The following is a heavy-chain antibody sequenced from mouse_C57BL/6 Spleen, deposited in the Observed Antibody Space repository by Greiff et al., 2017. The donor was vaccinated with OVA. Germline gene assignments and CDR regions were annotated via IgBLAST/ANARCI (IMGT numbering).Heavy chain of an antibody. CDR3: ASGYYYGSSRYWYFDV. D-gene: IGHD1-1*01. CDR2: IHPNSGST. CDR1: GYTFTSYW. V-gene: IGHV1-64*01. J-gene: IGHJ1*03. Sequence: QVQLQQPGAELVKPGASVKLSCKASGYTFTSYWMHWVKQRPGQGLEWIGMIHPNSGSTNYNEKFKSKATLTVDKSSSTAYMQLSSLTSEDSAVYYCASGYYYGSSRYWYFDVWGTGTTVTVSS.